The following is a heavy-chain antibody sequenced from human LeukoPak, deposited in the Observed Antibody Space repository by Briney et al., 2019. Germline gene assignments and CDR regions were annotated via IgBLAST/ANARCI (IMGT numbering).Heavy chain of an antibody. CDR2: ISAYNGNT. CDR1: GYTFTGYG. V-gene: IGHV1-18*01. J-gene: IGHJ3*02. Sequence: ASVKVSCKASGYTFTGYGISWVRQAPGQGLEWMGWISAYNGNTNYAQKLQGRVTMTTDTSTSTAYMELRSLRSDDTAVYYCARELRDYDILTGYYGVVAFDIWGQGTMVTVSS. D-gene: IGHD3-9*01. CDR3: ARELRDYDILTGYYGVVAFDI.